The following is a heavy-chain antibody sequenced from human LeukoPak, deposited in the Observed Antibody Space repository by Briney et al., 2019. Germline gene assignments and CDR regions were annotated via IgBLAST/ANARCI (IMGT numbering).Heavy chain of an antibody. CDR3: ARDQGIAARPGLDY. V-gene: IGHV1-69*05. Sequence: SVKVSCKASGGTFSSYAISWVRQAPGQGLEWMGRIIPIFGTANYAQKFQGRVTITTDESTSTAYMELSGLRSEDTAVYYCARDQGIAARPGLDYWGQGTLVTVSS. CDR2: IIPIFGTA. J-gene: IGHJ4*02. D-gene: IGHD6-6*01. CDR1: GGTFSSYA.